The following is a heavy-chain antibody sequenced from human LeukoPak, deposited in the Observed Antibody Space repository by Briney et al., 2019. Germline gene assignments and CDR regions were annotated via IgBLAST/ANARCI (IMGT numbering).Heavy chain of an antibody. V-gene: IGHV3-7*01. CDR2: IKQDGSEK. J-gene: IGHJ6*02. D-gene: IGHD6-19*01. CDR1: GFTFSSYW. Sequence: TGGSLRLSCAASGFTFSSYWMSWVRQAPGKELEWVANIKQDGSEKYYVDSVKGRFTISRDNAKNSLYLQMNSLRAEDTAVYYCATPAGPGYYYYYNMDVWGQGTTVTVSS. CDR3: ATPAGPGYYYYYNMDV.